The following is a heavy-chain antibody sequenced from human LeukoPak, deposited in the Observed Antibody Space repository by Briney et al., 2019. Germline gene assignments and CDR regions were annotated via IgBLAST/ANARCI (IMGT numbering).Heavy chain of an antibody. D-gene: IGHD5-12*01. V-gene: IGHV4-59*12. Sequence: SETPSLTCSVSGGSINNYYWSWIRQPPGKELEWIGYIYYSGSTYYNPSLKSRVTISVDTSKNQFSLKLSSVTAADTAVYYCARDIEVATPAGEFDYWGQGTLVTVSS. CDR3: ARDIEVATPAGEFDY. CDR2: IYYSGST. J-gene: IGHJ4*02. CDR1: GGSINNYY.